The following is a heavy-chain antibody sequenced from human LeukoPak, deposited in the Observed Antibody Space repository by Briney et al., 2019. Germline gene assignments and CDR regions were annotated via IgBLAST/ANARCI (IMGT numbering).Heavy chain of an antibody. J-gene: IGHJ4*02. CDR3: AKRDSYYDILTGYPSFDY. CDR1: GFTFSSYA. D-gene: IGHD3-9*01. V-gene: IGHV3-23*01. Sequence: GGSLRLSCAASGFTFSSYAMSWVRQAPGKGLEWVSAISGSGGSTYYADSVKGRFTISRDNSENTLYLQMNSLRAEDTAVYYCAKRDSYYDILTGYPSFDYWGQGTLVTVSS. CDR2: ISGSGGST.